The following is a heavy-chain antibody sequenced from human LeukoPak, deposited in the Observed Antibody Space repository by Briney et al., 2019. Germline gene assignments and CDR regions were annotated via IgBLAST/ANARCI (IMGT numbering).Heavy chain of an antibody. CDR3: AKTVVTTIFKRGNAFDI. V-gene: IGHV3-23*01. CDR2: ISGSGGST. J-gene: IGHJ3*02. D-gene: IGHD4-23*01. Sequence: GGSLRLSCAASGFTFSSYAMSWVRQAPGKGLEWVSAISGSGGSTYYADSVKGRFTISRDNSKNTLYLQMNSLRAEDTAVYYCAKTVVTTIFKRGNAFDIWGQGTMVIVSS. CDR1: GFTFSSYA.